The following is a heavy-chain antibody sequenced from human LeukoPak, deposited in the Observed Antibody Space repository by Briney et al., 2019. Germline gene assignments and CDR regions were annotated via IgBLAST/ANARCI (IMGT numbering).Heavy chain of an antibody. Sequence: GGSLRLSCAASGFTFSSYAMSWVRQAPGKGLEWVSVIYSDGSTYYADSVKGRFTISRDNSKNTVYLQMNHLRAEDTAVYYCAGMEDILTDYQYHFDYWGQGTLVTVSS. CDR2: IYSDGST. V-gene: IGHV3-66*01. CDR1: GFTFSSYA. J-gene: IGHJ4*02. CDR3: AGMEDILTDYQYHFDY. D-gene: IGHD3-9*01.